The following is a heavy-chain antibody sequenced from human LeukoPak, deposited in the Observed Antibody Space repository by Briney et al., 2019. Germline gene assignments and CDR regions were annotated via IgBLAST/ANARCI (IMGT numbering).Heavy chain of an antibody. CDR1: GGSISSYY. CDR2: IYYSGTT. CDR3: ARGVYIAAAQYGY. D-gene: IGHD6-13*01. V-gene: IGHV4-59*01. J-gene: IGHJ4*02. Sequence: PSETLSLTCTVSGGSISSYYWSWIRQPPGKGLEWIGYIYYSGTTNYNPSLKSRVTISVDTSKNQFSRKLSSVTAADTAVYYCARGVYIAAAQYGYWGQGTLVSVSS.